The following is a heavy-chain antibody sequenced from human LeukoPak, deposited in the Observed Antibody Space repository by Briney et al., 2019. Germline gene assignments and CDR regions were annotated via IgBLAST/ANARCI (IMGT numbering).Heavy chain of an antibody. V-gene: IGHV3-9*01. CDR2: VSWNSGSI. CDR3: AREGAVLQDAFDI. CDR1: GFTFDDYT. J-gene: IGHJ3*02. Sequence: PGGSLRLSCVASGFTFDDYTMYWVRQAPGKGLEWVSGVSWNSGSINYADSVKGRFTISRDSAKNSLYLQMNSLRVEDTALYYCAREGAVLQDAFDIWGQGTMVTVSS. D-gene: IGHD4-11*01.